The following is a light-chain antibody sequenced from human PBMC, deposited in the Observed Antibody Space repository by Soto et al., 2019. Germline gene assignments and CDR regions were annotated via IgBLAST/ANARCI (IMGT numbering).Light chain of an antibody. CDR1: QSISTY. V-gene: IGKV1-39*01. J-gene: IGKJ1*01. Sequence: DIQLTQSPSSLSASVGDRVTITCRASQSISTYLNWYQQTPGKATKLLIYAASSLQSGVPSRFSGSGSGTDFTLTISSLHPEDSATYYCQQSYSTPSTFGQGTKVDIK. CDR2: AAS. CDR3: QQSYSTPST.